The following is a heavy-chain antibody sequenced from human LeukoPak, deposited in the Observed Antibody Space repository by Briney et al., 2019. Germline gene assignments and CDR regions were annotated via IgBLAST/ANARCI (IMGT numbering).Heavy chain of an antibody. CDR3: ARGPLLGDYFNYFDY. J-gene: IGHJ4*02. CDR2: INHSGST. V-gene: IGHV4-34*01. CDR1: GVSITKSYYY. Sequence: SETLSLTCTVSGVSITKSYYYWSWIRQPPGKGLEWIGEINHSGSTNYNPSLKSRVTISVDTSKNQFSLKLSSVTAADTAVYYCARGPLLGDYFNYFDYWGQGTLVTVSS. D-gene: IGHD4-17*01.